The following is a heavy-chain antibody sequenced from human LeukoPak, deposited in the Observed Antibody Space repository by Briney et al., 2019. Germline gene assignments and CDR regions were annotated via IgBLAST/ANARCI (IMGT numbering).Heavy chain of an antibody. Sequence: SQTLSLTCAISGDSFSSDSAAWNWIRQSPSRGLEWLARTYFRSKWYYDYALAVKGRITINPDTSKNQFSLQLNSVTPEDTAVYFCARDPVGGSTIFDSWGQGTLDTVSS. D-gene: IGHD1-26*01. CDR1: GDSFSSDSAA. CDR3: ARDPVGGSTIFDS. V-gene: IGHV6-1*01. J-gene: IGHJ4*02. CDR2: TYFRSKWYY.